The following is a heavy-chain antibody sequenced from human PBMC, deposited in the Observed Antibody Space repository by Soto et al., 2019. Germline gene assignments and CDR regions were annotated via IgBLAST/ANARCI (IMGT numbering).Heavy chain of an antibody. CDR3: AGWADANY. D-gene: IGHD6-19*01. CDR1: GSTFSIYW. J-gene: IGHJ4*02. CDR2: ISPDGSQK. V-gene: IGHV3-7*01. Sequence: EVQLEGSGGGLVQPGGSLRLSCVASGSTFSIYWMNWVRHVPGKGLEWVANISPDGSQKNYVDSVKGRFTVSRDNAKKSFFLQMNSLRAEDTAVYYCAGWADANYWGQGILVTVSS.